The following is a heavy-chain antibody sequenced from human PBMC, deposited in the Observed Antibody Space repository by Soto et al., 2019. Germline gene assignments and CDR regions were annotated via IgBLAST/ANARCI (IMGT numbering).Heavy chain of an antibody. Sequence: QVQLVQSGAEVNKPGSSVKVSCQASGYAFDTHTINWVRQAPGRVLDWMGRIIPMFGITDYAQKFQGRVTITTDKSTSAAYMELSSMKSAATAVYFCAREGVGMGAVFASWGQGTLVNVSS. CDR1: GYAFDTHT. D-gene: IGHD1-26*01. CDR3: AREGVGMGAVFAS. V-gene: IGHV1-69*08. J-gene: IGHJ4*02. CDR2: IIPMFGIT.